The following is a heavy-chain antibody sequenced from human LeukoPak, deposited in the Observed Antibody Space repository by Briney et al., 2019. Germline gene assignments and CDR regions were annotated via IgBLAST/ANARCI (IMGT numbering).Heavy chain of an antibody. CDR1: GYTFTGYY. J-gene: IGHJ4*02. CDR3: ARIRTYYDSSGYLDY. V-gene: IGHV1-2*02. Sequence: ASVTVSCKASGYTFTGYYMHWVRQAPGQGLEWMGWINPNSGGTNYAQKFQGRVTMTRDTSISTAYMELSRLRSDDTAVYYCARIRTYYDSSGYLDYWGQGTLVTVSS. D-gene: IGHD3-22*01. CDR2: INPNSGGT.